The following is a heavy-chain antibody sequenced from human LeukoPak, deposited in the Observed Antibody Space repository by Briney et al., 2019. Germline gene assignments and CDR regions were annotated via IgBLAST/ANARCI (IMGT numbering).Heavy chain of an antibody. Sequence: SETLSLTCTISGGSISSYYWSWIRQPPGKGLEWIGYIYYSGSTNYNPSLKSRVTISVDTSKNQFSLKLSSVTAADTVVYYCARVSDEFDPWGQGTLVTVSS. V-gene: IGHV4-59*01. J-gene: IGHJ5*02. D-gene: IGHD2/OR15-2a*01. CDR2: IYYSGST. CDR1: GGSISSYY. CDR3: ARVSDEFDP.